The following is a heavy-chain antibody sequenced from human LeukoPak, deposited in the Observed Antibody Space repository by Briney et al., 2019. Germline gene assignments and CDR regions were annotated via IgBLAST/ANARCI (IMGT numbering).Heavy chain of an antibody. J-gene: IGHJ3*02. CDR1: GYTFTSYA. CDR2: ISAYNGNT. Sequence: ASVKVSCKASGYTFTSYAMHWVRQAPGQRLEWMEWISAYNGNTNYAQKLQGRVTMTTDTSTSTAYMELRSLRSDDTAVYYCARTYYDSSDAFDIWGQGTMVTVSS. V-gene: IGHV1-18*01. D-gene: IGHD3-22*01. CDR3: ARTYYDSSDAFDI.